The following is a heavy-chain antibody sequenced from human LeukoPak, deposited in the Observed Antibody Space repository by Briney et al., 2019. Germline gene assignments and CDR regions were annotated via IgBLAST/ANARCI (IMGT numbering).Heavy chain of an antibody. CDR3: AKPIAVVVPAARGSDP. Sequence: PGGSLRLSCAAFGFTFSSYAMHWVRQAPGKGLEWVAVISYDGSNKYYADSVKGRFTISRDNSKNTLYLQMNSLRAEDTAVYYCAKPIAVVVPAARGSDPWGQGTLVTVSS. J-gene: IGHJ5*02. V-gene: IGHV3-30-3*02. D-gene: IGHD2-2*01. CDR2: ISYDGSNK. CDR1: GFTFSSYA.